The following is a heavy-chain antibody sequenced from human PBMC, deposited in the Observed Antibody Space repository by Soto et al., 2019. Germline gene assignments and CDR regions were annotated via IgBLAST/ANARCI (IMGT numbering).Heavy chain of an antibody. CDR2: ISSTTNYI. Sequence: GGSLRLSCAASGFTFTRYSMNWVRQAPGKGLEWVSSISSTTNYIYYADSMKGRFTVSRDNARNSVYLEMNSLSAEDTALYYCARESEDLTSNFDYWGQGTLVTVSS. CDR1: GFTFTRYS. CDR3: ARESEDLTSNFDY. V-gene: IGHV3-21*01. J-gene: IGHJ4*02.